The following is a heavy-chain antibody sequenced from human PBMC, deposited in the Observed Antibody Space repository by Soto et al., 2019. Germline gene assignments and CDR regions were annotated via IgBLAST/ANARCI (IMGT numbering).Heavy chain of an antibody. Sequence: NPSETLSLTCTVSGGSISSGDYYWSWIRQPPGKGLEWIGYIYYSGSTYYNPSLKSRVTISVDTSKNQFSLKLSSVTAADTAVYYCARERFDYGMDVWGQGTTVTVSS. D-gene: IGHD3-10*01. J-gene: IGHJ6*02. CDR2: IYYSGST. V-gene: IGHV4-30-4*01. CDR1: GGSISSGDYY. CDR3: ARERFDYGMDV.